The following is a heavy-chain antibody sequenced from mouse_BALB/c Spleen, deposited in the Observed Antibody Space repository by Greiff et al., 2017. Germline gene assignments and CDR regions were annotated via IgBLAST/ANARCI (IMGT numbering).Heavy chain of an antibody. CDR3: ARGITTVGGTDY. CDR1: GYSITSDYA. D-gene: IGHD1-1*01. Sequence: DVKLQESGPGLVKPSQSLSLTCTVTGYSITSDYAWNWIRQFPGNKLEWMGYISYSGSTSYNPSLKSRISITRDTSKNQFFLQLNSVTTEDTATYYCARGITTVGGTDYWGQGTTLTVSS. J-gene: IGHJ2*01. CDR2: ISYSGST. V-gene: IGHV3-2*02.